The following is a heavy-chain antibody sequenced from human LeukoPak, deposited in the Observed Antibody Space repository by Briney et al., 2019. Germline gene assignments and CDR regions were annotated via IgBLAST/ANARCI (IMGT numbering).Heavy chain of an antibody. V-gene: IGHV3-43*02. CDR3: AKDRGWYDY. D-gene: IGHD6-19*01. Sequence: PGGSLRLSCAASGFTFDDYAMHWVRQAPGKGVKWVSLISGDGGSTYYADSVKGRFTIPRDNSKNSLYLQMNSLRTEDTALYHCAKDRGWYDYWGQGTLVTVSS. J-gene: IGHJ4*02. CDR1: GFTFDDYA. CDR2: ISGDGGST.